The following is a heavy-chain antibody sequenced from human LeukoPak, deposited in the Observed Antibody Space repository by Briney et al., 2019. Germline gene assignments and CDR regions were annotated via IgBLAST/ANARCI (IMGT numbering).Heavy chain of an antibody. J-gene: IGHJ4*02. CDR3: ARGPHTAMVGY. D-gene: IGHD5-18*01. V-gene: IGHV4-59*01. CDR1: GGSISSYY. CDR2: IYYSGST. Sequence: SETLSLTCTVSGGSISSYYWSWIRQPPRKGLEWIGYIYYSGSTNYNPSLKSRVTISVDTSKNQFSLKLSSVTAADTAVYYCARGPHTAMVGYWGQGTLVTVSS.